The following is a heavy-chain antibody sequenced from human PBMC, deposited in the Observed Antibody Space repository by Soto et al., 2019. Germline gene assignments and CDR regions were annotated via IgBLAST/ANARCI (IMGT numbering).Heavy chain of an antibody. Sequence: GGSLRLSCAASGFTFSSYGMHWVRQAPGKGLEWVAVIWYDGSNKYYADSVKGRFTISRDNSKNTLYLQMNSLRAEDTAVYYCARDVRYDSSGYYDNFDYWGQGTLVTVSS. CDR2: IWYDGSNK. CDR3: ARDVRYDSSGYYDNFDY. D-gene: IGHD3-22*01. CDR1: GFTFSSYG. J-gene: IGHJ4*02. V-gene: IGHV3-33*01.